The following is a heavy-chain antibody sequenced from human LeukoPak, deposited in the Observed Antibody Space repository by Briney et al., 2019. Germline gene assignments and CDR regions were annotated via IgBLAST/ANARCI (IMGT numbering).Heavy chain of an antibody. D-gene: IGHD3-22*01. Sequence: PGGSLRLSCAASGFTFSSYAMSWVRQAPGKGLEWVSAISGSGGSTYYADSVKGRFTISRDNSKNTLYLQMNSLRAEDTAVYYCAKAYYNDSSGSVYFDYWGQGTLVTVSS. CDR1: GFTFSSYA. J-gene: IGHJ4*02. CDR2: ISGSGGST. CDR3: AKAYYNDSSGSVYFDY. V-gene: IGHV3-23*01.